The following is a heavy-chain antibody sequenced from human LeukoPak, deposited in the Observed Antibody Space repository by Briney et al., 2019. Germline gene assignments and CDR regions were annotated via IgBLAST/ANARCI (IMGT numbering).Heavy chain of an antibody. D-gene: IGHD3-10*01. CDR3: ARGTALPGVDY. V-gene: IGHV3-7*01. J-gene: IGHJ4*02. CDR1: GFTFSNSW. CDR2: INHDGSEK. Sequence: PGGSLRLSCAASGFTFSNSWMNWFRQAPGRLEWVANINHDGSEKNYVDPVEGRFTITRDNTKKSLYLQMNSLGAEDTAVYYCARGTALPGVDYWGQGTLVIVSS.